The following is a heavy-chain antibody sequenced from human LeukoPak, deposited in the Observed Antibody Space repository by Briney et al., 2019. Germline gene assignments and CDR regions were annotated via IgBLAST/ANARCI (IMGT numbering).Heavy chain of an antibody. V-gene: IGHV3-9*01. CDR2: ISWNSGSI. Sequence: GGSLRLSCAASGFTFDDYAMHWVRQAPGKGLEWVSGISWNSGSIGYADSVKGRFTISRDNAKNSLYLQMNSLRAEDTAVYYCARDLETAAGYWGQGTLVTVSS. CDR1: GFTFDDYA. D-gene: IGHD2-2*01. CDR3: ARDLETAAGY. J-gene: IGHJ4*02.